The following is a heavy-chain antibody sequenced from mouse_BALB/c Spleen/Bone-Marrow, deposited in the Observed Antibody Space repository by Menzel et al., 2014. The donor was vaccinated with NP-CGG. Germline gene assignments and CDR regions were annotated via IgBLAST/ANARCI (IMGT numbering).Heavy chain of an antibody. V-gene: IGHV1-7*01. Sequence: VQPQQSGAELAKPGASVKMSCKASGYTFTDYWMHWVKQRPGQGLEWLGYINPSTGYTEYNQKFKDKATLTADKSSSTAYMQLNSLTSEDSAVYYCARLYDGYYLPLDYWGQGTTLTVSS. CDR1: GYTFTDYW. D-gene: IGHD2-3*01. CDR2: INPSTGYT. J-gene: IGHJ2*01. CDR3: ARLYDGYYLPLDY.